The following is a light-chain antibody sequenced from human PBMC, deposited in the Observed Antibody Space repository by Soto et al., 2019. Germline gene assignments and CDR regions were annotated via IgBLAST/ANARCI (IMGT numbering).Light chain of an antibody. CDR2: TAS. Sequence: DIQMTQSPSSLSASVGDRVTITCRASQTISNFLNWYQQKPGEAPKLLIYTASNLQSGVPLRFSGSGSGTDFTLTISSLQPEDFATYYCQQTYSFPITFGHGTRLEIK. CDR1: QTISNF. CDR3: QQTYSFPIT. J-gene: IGKJ5*01. V-gene: IGKV1-39*01.